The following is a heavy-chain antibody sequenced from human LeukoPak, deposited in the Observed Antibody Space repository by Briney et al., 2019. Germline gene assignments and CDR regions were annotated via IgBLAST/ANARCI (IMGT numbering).Heavy chain of an antibody. CDR2: INPNSGGT. CDR3: ARDGVSGLRFYYYYYMDV. CDR1: GYTFTGYY. V-gene: IGHV1-2*02. J-gene: IGHJ6*03. D-gene: IGHD3-3*01. Sequence: ASVKVSCKASGYTFTGYYMHWVRQAPGQGLEWMGWINPNSGGTNYAQKFQGRVTMTRDTSISTAYMELSRLRSDDTAVYYCARDGVSGLRFYYYYYMDVWGKGTTVTVSS.